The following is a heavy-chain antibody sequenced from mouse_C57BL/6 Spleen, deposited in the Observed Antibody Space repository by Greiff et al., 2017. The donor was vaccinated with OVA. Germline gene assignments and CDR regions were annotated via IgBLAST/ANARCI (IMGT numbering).Heavy chain of an antibody. V-gene: IGHV1-54*01. CDR1: GYAFTNYL. CDR2: INPGSGGT. Sequence: QVQLQQSGAELVRPGTSVKVSCKASGYAFTNYLIEWVKQRPGQGLEWIGVINPGSGGTNYNEKFKGKATLTADKSSSTAYMQLSSLTSEDSAVYFCAGQLRLQGFAYWGQGTLVTVSA. CDR3: AGQLRLQGFAY. J-gene: IGHJ3*01. D-gene: IGHD3-2*02.